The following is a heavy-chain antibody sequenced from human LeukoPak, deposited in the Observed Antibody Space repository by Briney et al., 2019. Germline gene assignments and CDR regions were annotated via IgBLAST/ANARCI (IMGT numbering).Heavy chain of an antibody. CDR3: AKDPQWELPSPFDH. V-gene: IGHV3-7*03. D-gene: IGHD1-26*01. CDR2: IEPDGSEK. CDR1: GFTFNNYW. J-gene: IGHJ4*02. Sequence: GGSLRLSCATSGFTFNNYWMSWVRQAPGTGLEWVANIEPDGSEKYYLDSVKGRFTISRDNAKNSLYLLMNSLRAEDTAVYYCAKDPQWELPSPFDHWGQGTLVTVSS.